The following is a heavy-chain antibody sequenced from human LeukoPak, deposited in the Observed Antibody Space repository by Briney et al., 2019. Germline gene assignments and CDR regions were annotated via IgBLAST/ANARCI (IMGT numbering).Heavy chain of an antibody. CDR2: ISYDGSNK. V-gene: IGHV3-30-3*01. CDR3: ARGQWLWGDAFDI. D-gene: IGHD6-19*01. Sequence: GRSLRLSCAASGFTFSSYAMHWVRQAPGKGLEWVAVISYDGSNKYYADSVKGRFTISRDNSKNTLYLQMNSLRAEDTAVYYCARGQWLWGDAFDIWGQGTMVTVSS. J-gene: IGHJ3*02. CDR1: GFTFSSYA.